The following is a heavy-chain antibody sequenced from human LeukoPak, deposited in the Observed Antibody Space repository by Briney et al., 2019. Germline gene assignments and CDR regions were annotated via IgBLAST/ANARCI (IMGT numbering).Heavy chain of an antibody. Sequence: GGSLRLSCAASGFTFSSYAMSWVRQAPGKGLEWVSAISGSGGSTYYADSVKGRFTISRDNSQNTLHLQMNSLRAEDTAVYYCAKDSPGYSSGWYKVDYWGQGTLVTVSS. CDR1: GFTFSSYA. CDR3: AKDSPGYSSGWYKVDY. CDR2: ISGSGGST. D-gene: IGHD6-19*01. J-gene: IGHJ4*02. V-gene: IGHV3-23*01.